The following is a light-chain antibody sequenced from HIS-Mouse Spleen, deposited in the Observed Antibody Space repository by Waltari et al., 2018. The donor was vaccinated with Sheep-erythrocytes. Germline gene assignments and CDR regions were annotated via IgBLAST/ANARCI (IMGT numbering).Light chain of an antibody. V-gene: IGLV3-1*01. CDR1: KWGDKY. Sequence: SYELTQPPSVSVSPGQTASITCSVDKWGDKYACWYQQKPGQSTVLVIYQDSKRPSGIPERFSGSNSGNTATLTISGTQAMDEADYYCQAWDSSTVVFGGGTKLTVL. CDR3: QAWDSSTVV. J-gene: IGLJ2*01. CDR2: QDS.